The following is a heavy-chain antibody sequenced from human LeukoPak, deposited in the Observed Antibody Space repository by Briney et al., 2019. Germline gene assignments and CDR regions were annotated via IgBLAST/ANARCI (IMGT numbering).Heavy chain of an antibody. J-gene: IGHJ4*02. Sequence: GGSLRLSCAASGFTFDDYAMHWVRQAPGKGLEWVSLISGDGGSTYYADSVKGRSTISRDNSKNSLYLQMNSLRTEDTALYYCAKDRYYDFWSGYLDAGYYFDYWGQGTLVTVSS. CDR1: GFTFDDYA. CDR3: AKDRYYDFWSGYLDAGYYFDY. D-gene: IGHD3-3*01. V-gene: IGHV3-43*02. CDR2: ISGDGGST.